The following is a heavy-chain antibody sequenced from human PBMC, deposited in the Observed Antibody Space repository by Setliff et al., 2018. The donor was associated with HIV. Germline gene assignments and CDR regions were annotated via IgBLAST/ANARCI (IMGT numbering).Heavy chain of an antibody. CDR1: GYTFTGYY. J-gene: IGHJ6*02. CDR2: IDPKNGVT. CDR3: AGGYYYYDSSGRYYGMDV. D-gene: IGHD3-22*01. Sequence: GASVKVSCKASGYTFTGYYMHWVRQAPGQGLEWMGNIDPKNGVTRFARNFQGRVTMTRDTSISTAYMEVSRLRSEDTAVYYCAGGYYYYDSSGRYYGMDVWGRGTTVTVSS. V-gene: IGHV1-2*02.